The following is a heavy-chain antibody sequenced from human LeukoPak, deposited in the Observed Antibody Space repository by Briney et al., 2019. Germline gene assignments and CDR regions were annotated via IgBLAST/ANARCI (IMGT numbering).Heavy chain of an antibody. D-gene: IGHD6-13*01. CDR1: GYTFTSYG. V-gene: IGHV1-18*04. J-gene: IGHJ6*04. CDR3: ARDPTYVSKQQLDYYYGMDV. Sequence: ASVKVSCKASGYTFTSYGISWVRQAPGQGLEWMGWSSAYNGNTNYAQKLQGRVTMTTDTSTSTAYMELRSLRSDDTAVYYCARDPTYVSKQQLDYYYGMDVWGKGTTVTVSS. CDR2: SSAYNGNT.